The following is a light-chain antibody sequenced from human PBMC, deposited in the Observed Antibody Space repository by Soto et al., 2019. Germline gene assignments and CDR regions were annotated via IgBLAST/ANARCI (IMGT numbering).Light chain of an antibody. J-gene: IGKJ4*01. CDR2: LGS. CDR1: QSLLHSNGYNY. CDR3: MQALQTPLT. V-gene: IGKV2-28*01. Sequence: DIVMTQSPLSLPVTPGEPASISCRSSQSLLHSNGYNYLDWYLQKPGQSPQLLIYLGSNRASGVPDRFSDSGSGTDFTLKSSRVEAEDVGVYYCMQALQTPLTFGGGTKVEIK.